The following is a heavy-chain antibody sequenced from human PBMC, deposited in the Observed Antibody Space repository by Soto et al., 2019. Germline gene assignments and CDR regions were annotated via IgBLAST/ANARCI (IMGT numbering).Heavy chain of an antibody. J-gene: IGHJ4*02. CDR1: GGSISNYY. CDR3: AREERYNWNHFDY. V-gene: IGHV4-59*01. D-gene: IGHD1-20*01. CDR2: IDYSGTT. Sequence: PSETLSLTCTVSGGSISNYYWSWIRQPPGKGLEWIGFIDYSGTTHYNPSLKSRVTISVDTSKNQFSLRLSSVTAADTAVYYCAREERYNWNHFDYWGQGTLVTVSS.